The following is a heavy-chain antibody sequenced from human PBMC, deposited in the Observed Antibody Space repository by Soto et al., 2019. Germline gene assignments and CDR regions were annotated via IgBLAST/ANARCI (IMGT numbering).Heavy chain of an antibody. CDR3: AKEYFVYFPVWDY. CDR2: ISVYGNNR. CDR1: GFRFSSFV. D-gene: IGHD1-26*01. V-gene: IGHV3-30*18. J-gene: IGHJ4*01. Sequence: AGWSLRPSCVSSGFRFSSFVMHLGRESPGKGLGLVGVISVYGNNRFYEDSVRGRFTISRDNSRNTLYLEINTLRPDASAVYCCAKEYFVYFPVWDYWGQGAQVTVSS.